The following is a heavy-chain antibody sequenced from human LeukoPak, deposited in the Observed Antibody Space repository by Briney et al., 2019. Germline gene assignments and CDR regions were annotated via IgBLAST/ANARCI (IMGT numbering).Heavy chain of an antibody. J-gene: IGHJ4*02. CDR1: GFTFSSYW. V-gene: IGHV3-7*01. CDR2: IKQDGSEK. D-gene: IGHD3-9*01. Sequence: GGSLRLSCAASGFTFSSYWMSWVRQAPGKGLEWVANIKQDGSEKYYVDSVKGRSTISRDNAKNSLYLQMNSLRAEDTAVYYCARVRVLRYFDWLDYFDYWGQGTLVTVSS. CDR3: ARVRVLRYFDWLDYFDY.